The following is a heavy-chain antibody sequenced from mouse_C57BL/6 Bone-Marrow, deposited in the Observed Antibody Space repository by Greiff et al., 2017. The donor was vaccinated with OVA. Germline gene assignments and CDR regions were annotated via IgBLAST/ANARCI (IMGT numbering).Heavy chain of an antibody. CDR2: IDPSDSYT. CDR3: ASYDPPYCYAMDY. CDR1: GYTFTSYW. J-gene: IGHJ4*01. V-gene: IGHV1-69*01. D-gene: IGHD2-3*01. Sequence: QVQLQQPGAELVMPGASVKLSCKASGYTFTSYWMHWVKQRPGQGLEWIGEIDPSDSYTNYNQKFKGKSTLTVDKSSSTAYMQLSSLTSEDSAVYYCASYDPPYCYAMDYWGQGTSVTVSS.